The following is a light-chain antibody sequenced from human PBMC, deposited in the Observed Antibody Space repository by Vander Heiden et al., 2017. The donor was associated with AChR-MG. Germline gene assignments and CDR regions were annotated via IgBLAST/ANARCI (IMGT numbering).Light chain of an antibody. J-gene: IGKJ5*01. CDR2: GAS. CDR1: QRIISH. Sequence: DIQLTQSPSSLSASVGDRVTITCRASQRIISHVNWYQQKPGKAPKLLIYGASSLQSGVPSRFSGSGSGTDFTLTISSVQPEDFATYYCQQTYSTLPITFGQGTRLEIK. V-gene: IGKV1-39*01. CDR3: QQTYSTLPIT.